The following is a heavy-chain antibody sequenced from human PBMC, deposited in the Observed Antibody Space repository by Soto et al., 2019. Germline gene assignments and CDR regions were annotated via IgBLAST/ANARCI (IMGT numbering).Heavy chain of an antibody. CDR3: ARVHDVAAAGLGY. J-gene: IGHJ4*02. CDR1: GGSISSGGYS. Sequence: SETLSLTCAVSGGSISSGGYSWSWIRQPPGKGLEWIGYMYHSGSTYYNPSLKSRVTISVDTSKNQFSLKLTSVTATDTAVYYCARVHDVAAAGLGYWGQGTLVTVSS. CDR2: MYHSGST. V-gene: IGHV4-30-2*01. D-gene: IGHD6-13*01.